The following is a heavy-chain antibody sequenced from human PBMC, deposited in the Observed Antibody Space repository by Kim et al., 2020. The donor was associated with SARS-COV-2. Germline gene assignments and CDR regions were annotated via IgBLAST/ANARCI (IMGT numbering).Heavy chain of an antibody. V-gene: IGHV1-18*01. CDR1: GYTFTSYG. Sequence: ASVKVSCKASGYTFTSYGISWVRQAPGQGLEWMGWISPYNGNTKYAQNLQGRVTMTTDTSTTTAYMELRTLRSDDTAVYYCARNMVRGAPGYHYGMDVWGPGTTVTVSS. J-gene: IGHJ6*02. CDR3: ARNMVRGAPGYHYGMDV. CDR2: ISPYNGNT. D-gene: IGHD3-10*01.